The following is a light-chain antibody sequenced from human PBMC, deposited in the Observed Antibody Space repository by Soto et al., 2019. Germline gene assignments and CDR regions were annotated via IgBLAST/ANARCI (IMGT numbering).Light chain of an antibody. CDR2: AAS. Sequence: DIQMTQSPSSLSASVGDRVTITCRATQGISHYLAWYQQRPGRAPKLLIYAASTLHSGVPSRFSGSGSGTDFTLSISSRQPEDVVTYYCQKYDNGPFTFGPGTQVDLK. V-gene: IGKV1-27*01. CDR1: QGISHY. CDR3: QKYDNGPFT. J-gene: IGKJ3*01.